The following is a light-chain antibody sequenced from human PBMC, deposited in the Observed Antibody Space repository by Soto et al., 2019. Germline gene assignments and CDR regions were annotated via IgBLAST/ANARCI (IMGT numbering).Light chain of an antibody. CDR3: QVYGSSSKT. Sequence: EIVLTQSPGTLSLSPGDEATLSCRASRSISSKFLARYQQKPGLAPRLLIYDASNRATGIPDRFSGSGSETDFTLTISRLEPEDFAVYFCQVYGSSSKTFGHGTKVDIK. V-gene: IGKV3-20*01. J-gene: IGKJ1*01. CDR2: DAS. CDR1: RSISSKF.